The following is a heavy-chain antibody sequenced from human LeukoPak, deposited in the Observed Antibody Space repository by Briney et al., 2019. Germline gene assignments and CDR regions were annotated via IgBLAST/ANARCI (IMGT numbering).Heavy chain of an antibody. Sequence: TSETLSLTCTVSGGSISSSSYYWGWIRQPPGKGLEWIGSIYYSGSTYYNPSLKSRVTISVDTSKNQFSLKLSSVTAADTAVYYCAREPGITIFGVVIWGQGTLVTVSS. J-gene: IGHJ4*02. CDR2: IYYSGST. D-gene: IGHD3-3*01. V-gene: IGHV4-39*02. CDR3: AREPGITIFGVVI. CDR1: GGSISSSSYY.